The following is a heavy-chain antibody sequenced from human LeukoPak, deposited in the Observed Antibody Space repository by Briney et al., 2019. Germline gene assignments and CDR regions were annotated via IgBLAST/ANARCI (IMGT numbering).Heavy chain of an antibody. D-gene: IGHD5-18*01. CDR1: GYTFTGYY. J-gene: IGHJ4*02. Sequence: GASVKVSCKASGYTFTGYYMHWVRQAPGQGLEWMGWINPNSGGTNYAQKFQGRVTMTRDTSISTAYMELRSLRSDDTAVYYCAIAMVTGYYFDYWGQGTLVTVSS. CDR3: AIAMVTGYYFDY. V-gene: IGHV1-2*02. CDR2: INPNSGGT.